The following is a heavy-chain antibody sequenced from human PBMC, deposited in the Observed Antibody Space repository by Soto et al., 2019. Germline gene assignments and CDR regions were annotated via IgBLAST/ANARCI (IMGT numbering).Heavy chain of an antibody. J-gene: IGHJ4*02. V-gene: IGHV3-21*01. CDR2: ISSSSSYI. CDR3: ARDWYYYDSSGYHPFDY. CDR1: GFTFSSYS. Sequence: GGSLRLSCAASGFTFSSYSMNWVRQAPGKGLEWVSSISSSSSYIYYADSVKGRFTISRDNAKNSLYLQMNSLRAEDTAVYYCARDWYYYDSSGYHPFDYWGQGTLVTVSS. D-gene: IGHD3-22*01.